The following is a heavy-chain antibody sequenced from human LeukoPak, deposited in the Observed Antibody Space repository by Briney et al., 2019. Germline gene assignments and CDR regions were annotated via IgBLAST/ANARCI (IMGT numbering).Heavy chain of an antibody. D-gene: IGHD3-10*01. CDR2: ISSNGGST. Sequence: TGGSLRLSCAASGFTFSNYAMHWVRQAPGKGLKYVSAISSNGGSTYYANSVKDRFTISRDNSKNTLYLQMGSLRAEDMAVYYCARAITMVRGVIDYWGQGTLVTVSS. J-gene: IGHJ4*02. V-gene: IGHV3-64*01. CDR1: GFTFSNYA. CDR3: ARAITMVRGVIDY.